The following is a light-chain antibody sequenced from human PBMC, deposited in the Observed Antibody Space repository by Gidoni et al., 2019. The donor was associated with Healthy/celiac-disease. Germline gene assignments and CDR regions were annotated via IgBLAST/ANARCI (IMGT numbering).Light chain of an antibody. J-gene: IGKJ5*01. V-gene: IGKV2-28*01. CDR2: FGS. CDR3: LQSLQTPST. Sequence: VMPQCPLSQSVTPGAPASISCRSSQSLLHSNGYNYLDWYLQKPGQSPQLLIYFGSNRASGVPDRFSGSGSGTDFTLKISRVEAEDVGVYYCLQSLQTPSTFGQGTRLEIK. CDR1: QSLLHSNGYNY.